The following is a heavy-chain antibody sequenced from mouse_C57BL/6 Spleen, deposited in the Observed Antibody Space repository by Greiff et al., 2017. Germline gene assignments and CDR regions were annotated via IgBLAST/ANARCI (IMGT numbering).Heavy chain of an antibody. CDR1: GFSLTSYG. J-gene: IGHJ4*01. D-gene: IGHD1-1*01. Sequence: VKLVESGPGLVQPSQSLSITCTVSGFSLTSYGVHWVRQSPGKGLEWLGVIWRGGSTDYNAAFMSRLSITKDNSKSQVFFKMNSLQADDTAIYYCAKNPSTVVARGAMDYWGQGTSVTVSS. V-gene: IGHV2-5*01. CDR3: AKNPSTVVARGAMDY. CDR2: IWRGGST.